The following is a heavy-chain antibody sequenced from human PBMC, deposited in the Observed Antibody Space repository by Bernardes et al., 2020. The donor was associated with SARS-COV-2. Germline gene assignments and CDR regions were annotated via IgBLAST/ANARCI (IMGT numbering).Heavy chain of an antibody. CDR1: GFNFGDYW. V-gene: IGHV3-74*01. J-gene: IGHJ4*02. D-gene: IGHD3-22*01. CDR2: INSGGGTT. CDR3: TRGPISGYGSFGV. Sequence: GGSLRLSCEASGFNFGDYWMHWVRQAPGKGLVWVARINSGGGTTNYADSVKGRFTISRDNTKNMLYLQMSSLSAEDTAVYYFTRGPISGYGSFGVWGQGTLVTVSS.